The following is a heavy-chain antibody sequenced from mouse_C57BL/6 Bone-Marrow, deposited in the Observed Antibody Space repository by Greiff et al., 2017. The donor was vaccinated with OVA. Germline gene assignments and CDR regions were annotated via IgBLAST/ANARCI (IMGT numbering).Heavy chain of an antibody. J-gene: IGHJ4*01. CDR2: ISNGGGST. V-gene: IGHV5-12*01. CDR1: GFTFSDYY. Sequence: EVHLVESGGGLVQPGGSLKLSCAASGFTFSDYYMYWVRQTPEKRLEWVAYISNGGGSTYYPDTVKGRFTSSRDNAKNTLYLQMSRLKSEDTAMYYCARHYGSSSYYAMDYWGQGTSVTVSS. D-gene: IGHD1-1*01. CDR3: ARHYGSSSYYAMDY.